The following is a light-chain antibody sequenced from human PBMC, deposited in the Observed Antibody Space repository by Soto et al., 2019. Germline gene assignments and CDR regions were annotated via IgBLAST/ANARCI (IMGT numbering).Light chain of an antibody. Sequence: QSVRTQPPSVSGAPGQRVTISCTGSTSNIGAGYGGHWYQHLPGTAPKLLMYGNSIRPSGVPDRFSGSKSGTSASLAITGLQADDEADYYCQSYYSSLTYVVLCGGTKLTVL. V-gene: IGLV1-40*01. J-gene: IGLJ2*01. CDR2: GNS. CDR3: QSYYSSLTYVV. CDR1: TSNIGAGYG.